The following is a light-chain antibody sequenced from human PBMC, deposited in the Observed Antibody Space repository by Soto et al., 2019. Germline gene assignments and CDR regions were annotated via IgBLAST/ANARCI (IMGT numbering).Light chain of an antibody. Sequence: SYELTQPPSVSVAPGKTASIYCGGNDIGSKGVHRYQQKPGQAPVLVIYSDTDLPPVIPERFSGSNSANLATLPISRVEAGDEADYYCQVWDSGSAHVVFGGGTKLTVL. J-gene: IGLJ2*01. CDR3: QVWDSGSAHVV. V-gene: IGLV3-21*01. CDR2: SDT. CDR1: DIGSKG.